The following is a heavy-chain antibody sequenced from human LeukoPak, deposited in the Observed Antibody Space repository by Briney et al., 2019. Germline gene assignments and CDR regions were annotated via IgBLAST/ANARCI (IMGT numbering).Heavy chain of an antibody. CDR1: GGSFSGYY. V-gene: IGHV4-34*01. D-gene: IGHD2-2*01. CDR3: ARDLGIVVVPAAPDV. Sequence: PSETLSLTCAVYGGSFSGYYWSWIRQPPGKGLEWIGEINHSGSTNYNPSLKSRVTISVDTSKNQFSLKLSSVTAADTAVYYCARDLGIVVVPAAPDVWGKGTTVTVSS. CDR2: INHSGST. J-gene: IGHJ6*04.